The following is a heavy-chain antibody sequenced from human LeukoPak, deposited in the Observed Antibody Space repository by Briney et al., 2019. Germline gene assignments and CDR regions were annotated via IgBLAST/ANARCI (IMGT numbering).Heavy chain of an antibody. CDR2: ISSNGGST. J-gene: IGHJ2*01. V-gene: IGHV3-64*01. CDR1: GFTFSSYA. CDR3: ARDRGDYGDYIYWYFDL. Sequence: GGSLRLSCAASGFTFSSYAMHWVRQAPGKGLEYVSAISSNGGSTYYANSVKGRFTISRDNSKNTLYLQMGSLRAEDTAVYYCARDRGDYGDYIYWYFDLWGRGTLVTVSS. D-gene: IGHD4-17*01.